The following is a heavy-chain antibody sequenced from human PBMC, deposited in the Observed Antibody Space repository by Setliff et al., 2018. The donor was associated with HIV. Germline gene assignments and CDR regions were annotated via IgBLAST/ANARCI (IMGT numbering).Heavy chain of an antibody. Sequence: PGGSLRLSCAASGFTFSTHWMSWVRQAPGKGLDWVANINPDGSENHYVDSVKGRFTISRDNAKNSLYLVMNDLRAEDTAVYYCAGSRGYFVQADWGQGTLVTVSS. D-gene: IGHD3-22*01. CDR1: GFTFSTHW. V-gene: IGHV3-7*01. J-gene: IGHJ4*02. CDR2: INPDGSEN. CDR3: AGSRGYFVQAD.